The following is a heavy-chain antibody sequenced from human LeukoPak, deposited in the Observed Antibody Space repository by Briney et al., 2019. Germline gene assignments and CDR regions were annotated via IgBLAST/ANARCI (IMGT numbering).Heavy chain of an antibody. CDR2: INPTGGRA. V-gene: IGHV1-46*03. D-gene: IGHD3-10*01. CDR1: GYTFISYY. J-gene: IGHJ4*02. Sequence: ASVKDSCKASGYTFISYYIHWVREAPGQGLEWMGFINPTGGRATYPQKFKGKVTMTRDTSTSTVYMELSSLTSADTAIYYCAREYHASGSYAEGKLDYWGQGTLVTVSS. CDR3: AREYHASGSYAEGKLDY.